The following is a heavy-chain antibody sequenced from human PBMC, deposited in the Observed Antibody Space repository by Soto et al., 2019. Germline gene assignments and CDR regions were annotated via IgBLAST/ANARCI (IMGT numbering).Heavy chain of an antibody. J-gene: IGHJ4*02. Sequence: QITLKESCPTLVKPTQTLTLTCTFSGFSLSSSGEGVGWIRQPPGRALEWLGIMYWDDDKRSTPSLQSRLTITKHATKYLVVLAITNMDLLDTVTYCCANSPHYDPGVQDYWGQGTLVTVSS. V-gene: IGHV2-5*02. CDR1: GFSLSSSGEG. D-gene: IGHD3-10*02. CDR3: ANSPHYDPGVQDY. CDR2: MYWDDDK.